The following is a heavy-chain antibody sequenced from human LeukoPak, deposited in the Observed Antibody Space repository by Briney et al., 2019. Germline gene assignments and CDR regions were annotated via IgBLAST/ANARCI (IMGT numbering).Heavy chain of an antibody. CDR3: ARSPSRAYYYDSSGYTPRGIDY. Sequence: GGSLRLSCAASGFTFSSYSMNWVRQAPGKGLEWVSSISSSSYIYYADSVKGRFTISRDNAKNSLYLQMNSLRAEDTAVYYCARSPSRAYYYDSSGYTPRGIDYWGQGTLVTVSS. V-gene: IGHV3-21*01. D-gene: IGHD3-22*01. CDR1: GFTFSSYS. CDR2: ISSSSYI. J-gene: IGHJ4*02.